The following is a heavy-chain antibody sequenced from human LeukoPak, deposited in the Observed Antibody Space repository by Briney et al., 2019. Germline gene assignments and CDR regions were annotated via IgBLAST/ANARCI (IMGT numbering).Heavy chain of an antibody. CDR3: ARGAAGLRFLEWPNIIDY. CDR1: GFTFSSYS. Sequence: PGGSLRLSCAASGFTFSSYSMNWVRRAPGKGLEWVSSISSSSSYIYYADSVKGRFTISRDNAKNSLYLQMNSLRAEDTAVYYCARGAAGLRFLEWPNIIDYWGQGTLVTVSS. CDR2: ISSSSSYI. J-gene: IGHJ4*02. D-gene: IGHD3-3*01. V-gene: IGHV3-21*01.